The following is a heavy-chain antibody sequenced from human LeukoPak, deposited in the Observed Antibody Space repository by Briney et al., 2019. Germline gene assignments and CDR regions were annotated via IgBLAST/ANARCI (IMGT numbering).Heavy chain of an antibody. CDR1: GFTFSGYW. D-gene: IGHD3-22*01. V-gene: IGHV3-74*01. Sequence: PGGSLRLSCAASGFTFSGYWMHWVRQVPGMGLMWVSRINSDGSSTSYAESVKSRFTISRDNAKNTLYLQMNSLRGEDTAVYYCARENDSSGYYLDAFDMWGPGTMVTVSS. CDR2: INSDGSST. CDR3: ARENDSSGYYLDAFDM. J-gene: IGHJ3*02.